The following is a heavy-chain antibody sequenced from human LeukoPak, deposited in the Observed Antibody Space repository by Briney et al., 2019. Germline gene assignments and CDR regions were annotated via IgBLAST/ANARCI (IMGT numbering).Heavy chain of an antibody. V-gene: IGHV1-18*01. J-gene: IGHJ4*02. CDR1: GYTFTSYG. CDR2: ISAYSGDT. Sequence: ASVKVSCKASGYTFTSYGINWVRQAPGQGLEWMGWISAYSGDTDYAQKLQGRVTMTTDTSTSTAYMELRSLRSDDTALYYCARAGGVIPSDCWGQGTLVTVSS. CDR3: ARAGGVIPSDC. D-gene: IGHD2-8*02.